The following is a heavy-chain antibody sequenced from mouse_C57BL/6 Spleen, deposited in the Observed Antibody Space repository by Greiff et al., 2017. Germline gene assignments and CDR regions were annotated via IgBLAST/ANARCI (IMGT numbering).Heavy chain of an antibody. CDR2: IYPGSGNT. D-gene: IGHD2-3*01. V-gene: IGHV1-76*01. J-gene: IGHJ2*01. CDR3: ARDGYYAFDY. Sequence: QVHVKQSGAELVRPGASVKLSCKASGYTFTDYYINWVKQRPGQGLEWIARIYPGSGNTYYNEKFKGKATLTAEKSSSTAYMQLSSLTSEDSAVYFCARDGYYAFDYWGQGTTLTVSS. CDR1: GYTFTDYY.